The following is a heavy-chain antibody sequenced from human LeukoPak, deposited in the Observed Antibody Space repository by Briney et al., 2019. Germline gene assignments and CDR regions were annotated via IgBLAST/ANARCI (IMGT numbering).Heavy chain of an antibody. V-gene: IGHV3-21*01. Sequence: GGSLRLSCVASGFSFGNYAMSWVRQAPGKGLQWVSSISSSSSYIYYADSVKGRFTISRDNAKNSLYLQMNSLRAEDTAVYYCARVGYGSTFYFDYWGQGTLVTVSS. CDR1: GFSFGNYA. J-gene: IGHJ4*02. CDR3: ARVGYGSTFYFDY. D-gene: IGHD3-10*01. CDR2: ISSSSSYI.